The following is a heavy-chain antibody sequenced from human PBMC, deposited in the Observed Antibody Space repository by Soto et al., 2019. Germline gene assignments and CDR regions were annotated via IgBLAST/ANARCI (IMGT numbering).Heavy chain of an antibody. V-gene: IGHV3-23*01. D-gene: IGHD3-9*01. Sequence: AGGSLRLSCAASGFTFSSYAMTWVRQAPGKGLEWVSGISGSGATTSYADSVKGRFTVSRDNSKNTLYLQMNSLRVEDTDVYHCAKLRYFDWSAYNWFEYWGQGTPVTVSS. CDR2: ISGSGATT. CDR1: GFTFSSYA. CDR3: AKLRYFDWSAYNWFEY. J-gene: IGHJ5*01.